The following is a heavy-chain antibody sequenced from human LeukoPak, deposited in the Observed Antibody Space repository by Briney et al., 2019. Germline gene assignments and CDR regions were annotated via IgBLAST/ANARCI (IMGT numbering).Heavy chain of an antibody. Sequence: GASLKISCKGSGYSFTSYWIGWVRQMPGKGLEWMGIIYPGDSDTRYSPSFQGQVTISADKSISTAYLQWSSLKASDTAMYYCARHENDFWSGYPRPFDYWGQGTLVTVSS. J-gene: IGHJ4*02. CDR2: IYPGDSDT. V-gene: IGHV5-51*01. CDR1: GYSFTSYW. D-gene: IGHD3-3*01. CDR3: ARHENDFWSGYPRPFDY.